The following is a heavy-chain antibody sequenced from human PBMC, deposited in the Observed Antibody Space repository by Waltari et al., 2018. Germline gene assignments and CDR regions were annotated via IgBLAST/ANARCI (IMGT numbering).Heavy chain of an antibody. CDR3: ARVATLWVGDPPSLDF. V-gene: IGHV1-8*01. D-gene: IGHD3-10*01. Sequence: QVQLVQSCAEVKNPWASVKISCRASAYPLTSHDINRVRKAPGQGLEWMGWMKPKSGNTGYAQKFQGRVTMNRDTSIDTAYMELSSLRSEDTAVYYCARVATLWVGDPPSLDFWGQGTLVTVSS. CDR1: AYPLTSHD. CDR2: MKPKSGNT. J-gene: IGHJ4*02.